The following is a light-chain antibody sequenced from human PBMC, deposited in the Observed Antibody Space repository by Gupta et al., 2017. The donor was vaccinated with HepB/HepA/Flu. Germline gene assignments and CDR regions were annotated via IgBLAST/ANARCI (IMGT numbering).Light chain of an antibody. J-gene: IGKJ2*01. V-gene: IGKV3-11*01. CDR1: QSVSSY. CDR3: HQRSNWPWT. Sequence: EIVLTQSPATLSWSPGERATLSCRASQSVSSYLAWYHQKPGQAPRLLIYDASNRATGIPARFSGSGSGTDFTLTISSLEPEDFAVYYCHQRSNWPWTFGQGTKMEIK. CDR2: DAS.